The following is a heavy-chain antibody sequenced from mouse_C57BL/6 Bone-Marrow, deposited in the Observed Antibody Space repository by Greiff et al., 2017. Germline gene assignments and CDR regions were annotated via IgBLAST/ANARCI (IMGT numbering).Heavy chain of an antibody. CDR1: GFNIKDDY. CDR3: TTGTTHYYAMDY. CDR2: IDPENGDT. Sequence: EVKVEESGAELVRPGASVKLSCTASGFNIKDDYMHWVKQRPEQGLEWIGWIDPENGDTEYASKFQGKATITADTSSNTAYLQLSSLTSEDTAVYYCTTGTTHYYAMDYWGQGTSVTVSS. V-gene: IGHV14-4*01. J-gene: IGHJ4*01. D-gene: IGHD4-1*01.